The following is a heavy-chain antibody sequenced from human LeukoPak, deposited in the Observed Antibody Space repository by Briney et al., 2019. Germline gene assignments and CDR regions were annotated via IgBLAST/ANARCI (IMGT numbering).Heavy chain of an antibody. D-gene: IGHD2-15*01. V-gene: IGHV3-66*01. CDR3: ARELGYCSGGSCY. Sequence: GGSLRLSCAASGFTVSNNYMSWVRQAPGKGLEWVSVIYSGGSTYYADSVKGRFTISRDKSKNTLYLQMNSLRAEDTAVYYCARELGYCSGGSCYWGQGTLVTVSS. J-gene: IGHJ4*02. CDR1: GFTVSNNY. CDR2: IYSGGST.